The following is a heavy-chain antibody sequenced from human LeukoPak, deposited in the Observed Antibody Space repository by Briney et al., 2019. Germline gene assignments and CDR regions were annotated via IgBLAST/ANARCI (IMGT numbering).Heavy chain of an antibody. Sequence: PSETLSLTCTVSGGSISSGGYYWSWIRQPPGKGLEWIGYIYHSGSTYHNPSLKSRVTISVDRSKNQFSLKLSSVTAADTAVYYCARGSSWHAEYFQHWGQGTLVTVSS. CDR3: ARGSSWHAEYFQH. D-gene: IGHD6-13*01. V-gene: IGHV4-30-2*01. CDR2: IYHSGST. CDR1: GGSISSGGYY. J-gene: IGHJ1*01.